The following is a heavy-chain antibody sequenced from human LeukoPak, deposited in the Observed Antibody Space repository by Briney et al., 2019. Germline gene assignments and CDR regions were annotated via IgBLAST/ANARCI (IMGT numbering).Heavy chain of an antibody. CDR1: GGSISSYY. CDR3: ARGEVDGYNDNPSDY. D-gene: IGHD5-24*01. J-gene: IGHJ4*02. Sequence: SETLSLTCTVSGGSISSYYWSWIRQPPGKGLEWIGYIYYSGSTNYNPSLKSRVTISVDTSKNQFSLKLSSVTAADTAVYYCARGEVDGYNDNPSDYWGQGTLITVSS. V-gene: IGHV4-59*08. CDR2: IYYSGST.